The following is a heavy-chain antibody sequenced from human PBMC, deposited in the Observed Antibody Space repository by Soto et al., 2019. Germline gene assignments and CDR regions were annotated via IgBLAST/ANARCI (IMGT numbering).Heavy chain of an antibody. J-gene: IGHJ6*02. V-gene: IGHV1-2*04. D-gene: IGHD3-3*01. Sequence: QVQLVQSGAEVKKPGASVKVSCKASGYTFTGYYMHWVRQAPEQGLEWMGWINANSGGTNYEQKFQGWVTMTRDTSISTAYMELSRLRSDDTAVYYCARAPHFWSGYSGGYGMDVWGQGTTVTVSS. CDR1: GYTFTGYY. CDR3: ARAPHFWSGYSGGYGMDV. CDR2: INANSGGT.